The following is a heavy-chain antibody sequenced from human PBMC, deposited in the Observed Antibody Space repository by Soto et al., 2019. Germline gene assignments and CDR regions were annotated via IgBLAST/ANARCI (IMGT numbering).Heavy chain of an antibody. V-gene: IGHV3-48*01. J-gene: IGHJ3*01. D-gene: IGHD3-10*01. CDR1: GFNFNIYS. CDR2: MTSDSKTI. Sequence: PGGSLGLSCVASGFNFNIYSMNWVRQAPGKGLEWVSYMTSDSKTIHYADSVKGRFTISRENAKNSVFLQMNSLRAEDTAVYYCTRGVSYGFEFWGQGTMVTVSS. CDR3: TRGVSYGFEF.